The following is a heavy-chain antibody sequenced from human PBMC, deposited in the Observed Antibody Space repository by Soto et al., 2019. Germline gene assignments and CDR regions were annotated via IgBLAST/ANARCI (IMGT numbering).Heavy chain of an antibody. CDR1: GFTFSSYN. J-gene: IGHJ6*03. CDR3: AGGGINYGDYRSMDV. CDR2: LSSSSTYI. V-gene: IGHV3-21*01. Sequence: VPLVASGGGLVKPGGSLRLSCAASGFTFSSYNMNWVRQAPGKGLEWVSSLSSSSTYIYYADSVKGRFTISRDNDKISLYLQMKSLRAEDTAVYYCAGGGINYGDYRSMDVWGKGATVTVSS. D-gene: IGHD4-17*01.